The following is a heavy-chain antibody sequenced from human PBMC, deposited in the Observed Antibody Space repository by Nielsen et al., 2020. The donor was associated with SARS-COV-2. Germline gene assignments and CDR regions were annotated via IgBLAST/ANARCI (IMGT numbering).Heavy chain of an antibody. V-gene: IGHV1-69*01. CDR3: ARDSKQQWLVDNAFDI. D-gene: IGHD6-19*01. Sequence: WVRQAPGQGLEWMGGITPIFGTANYAQKFQGRVTITADESTSTAYMELSSLRSEDTAVYYCARDSKQQWLVDNAFDIWGQGTMVTVSS. J-gene: IGHJ3*02. CDR2: ITPIFGTA.